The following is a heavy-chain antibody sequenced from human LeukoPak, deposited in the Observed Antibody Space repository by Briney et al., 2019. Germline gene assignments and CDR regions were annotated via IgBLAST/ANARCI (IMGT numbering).Heavy chain of an antibody. CDR1: GFTFSNAW. CDR2: IKSKTDGGTT. V-gene: IGHV3-15*01. D-gene: IGHD3-9*01. CDR3: VVPEVIENYDILTGLPYFDY. J-gene: IGHJ4*02. Sequence: GGSLRLSCAASGFTFSNAWMSWVRQAPGKGLEWVGRIKSKTDGGTTDYAAPVKGRFTISRDDSKYTLYLQMNSLRAEDTAVYYCVVPEVIENYDILTGLPYFDYWGQGTLVTVSS.